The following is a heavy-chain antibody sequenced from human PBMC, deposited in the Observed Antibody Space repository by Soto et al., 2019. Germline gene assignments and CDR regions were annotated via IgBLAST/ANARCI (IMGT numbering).Heavy chain of an antibody. J-gene: IGHJ3*02. V-gene: IGHV1-2*02. CDR1: GYTFTDYY. Sequence: GASVKVSCKASGYTFTDYYMHWVRQAPGQGLEWMGWINPDSGGTNYAQKFQGRVTMTGDTSISTAYLELSRLRSDDTAIYYCARSVRGHDASDIWGQGTMVTVSS. D-gene: IGHD3-10*02. CDR3: ARSVRGHDASDI. CDR2: INPDSGGT.